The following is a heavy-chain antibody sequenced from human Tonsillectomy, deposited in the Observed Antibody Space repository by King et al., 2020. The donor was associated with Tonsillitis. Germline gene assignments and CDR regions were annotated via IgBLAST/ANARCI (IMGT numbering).Heavy chain of an antibody. J-gene: IGHJ4*02. V-gene: IGHV4-61*02. CDR2: IDTSGST. Sequence: QLQESGPGLVKPSQTLSLTCTVSGGSISSGPYYWRWIRQPAGKGLEWIGRIDTSGSTNYNPSLKSRVTISVDTSKNQFSLKLSSVTAADTAVYYCARDDDSIETLDCWGQGTLVTVSS. D-gene: IGHD2-15*01. CDR3: ARDDDSIETLDC. CDR1: GGSISSGPYY.